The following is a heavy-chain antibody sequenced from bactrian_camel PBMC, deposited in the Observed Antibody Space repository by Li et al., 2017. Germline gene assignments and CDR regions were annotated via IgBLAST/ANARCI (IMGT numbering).Heavy chain of an antibody. CDR1: GFTFSYNW. CDR3: ARDLGYFSLDY. D-gene: IGHD2*01. CDR2: INPDGRDI. Sequence: QLVESGGGLVQPGGSLRLSCAASGFTFSYNWMGWVRQAPGKGLEWVSYINPDGRDIGYANAVKGRFTTSRDNAKNTLYLQLNSLKSEDMAIYYCARDLGYFSLDYWGQGTQVTVS. J-gene: IGHJ4*01. V-gene: IGHV3S1*01.